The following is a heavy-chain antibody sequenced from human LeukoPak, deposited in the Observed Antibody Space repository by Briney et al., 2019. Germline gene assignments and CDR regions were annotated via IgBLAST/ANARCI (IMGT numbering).Heavy chain of an antibody. CDR2: INHSGST. V-gene: IGHV4-34*01. CDR3: ARDRRYSLRANWFDP. Sequence: KPSETLSLTCAVYGGSFSGYYWSWIRQPPGKGLEWIGEINHSGSTNYNPSLKSRVTISVDTSKNQFSLKLSSVTAADTAVYYCARDRRYSLRANWFDPWGQGTLVTVSS. CDR1: GGSFSGYY. J-gene: IGHJ5*02. D-gene: IGHD2-15*01.